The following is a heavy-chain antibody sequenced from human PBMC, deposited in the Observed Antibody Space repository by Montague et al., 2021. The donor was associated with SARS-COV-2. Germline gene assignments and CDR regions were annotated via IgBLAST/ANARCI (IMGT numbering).Heavy chain of an antibody. J-gene: IGHJ6*03. CDR1: GASISSYS. Sequence: SETLSLTCTVSGASISSYSWSWIRQPPGKGLEWIGYMYNSEKINYNPSLQSRVTISVDTSKGQLSLKLNSVTAADTAAYFCARAIVSGLCSGGSCYKGYYYYMGVWGKGTTVTVSS. CDR3: ARAIVSGLCSGGSCYKGYYYYMGV. D-gene: IGHD2-15*01. CDR2: MYNSEKI. V-gene: IGHV4-59*13.